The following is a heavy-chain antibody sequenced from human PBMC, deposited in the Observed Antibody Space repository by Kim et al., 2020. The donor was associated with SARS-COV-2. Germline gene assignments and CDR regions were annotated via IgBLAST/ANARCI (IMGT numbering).Heavy chain of an antibody. D-gene: IGHD6-13*01. CDR3: ARDRWVAAAGAGATDDY. V-gene: IGHV1-18*01. CDR2: ISAYNGNT. CDR1: GYTFTSYG. Sequence: ASVKVSCKASGYTFTSYGISWVRQAPGQGLEWMGWISAYNGNTNYAQKLQGRVTMTTDTSTSTAYMELRSLRSDDTAVYYCARDRWVAAAGAGATDDYWGQGTLVTVSS. J-gene: IGHJ4*02.